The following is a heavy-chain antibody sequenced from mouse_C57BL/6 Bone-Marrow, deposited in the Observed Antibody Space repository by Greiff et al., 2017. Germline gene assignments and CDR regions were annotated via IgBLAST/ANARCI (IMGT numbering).Heavy chain of an antibody. Sequence: QVQLKQPGAELVMPGASVKLSCKASGYTFTSYWMHWVKQRPGQGLEWIGEIDPSDSYTNYNQKFKGKSTLTVDKSSSTAYMQLSSLTSEDSAVYYCARPYGSRWYFDVWGTGTTVTVSS. D-gene: IGHD1-1*01. CDR2: IDPSDSYT. CDR3: ARPYGSRWYFDV. V-gene: IGHV1-69*01. CDR1: GYTFTSYW. J-gene: IGHJ1*03.